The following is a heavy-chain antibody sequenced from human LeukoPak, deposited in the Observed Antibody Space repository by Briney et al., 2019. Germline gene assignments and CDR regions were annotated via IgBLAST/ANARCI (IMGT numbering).Heavy chain of an antibody. CDR1: GGSISSYY. CDR2: IYTSGST. V-gene: IGHV4-4*07. J-gene: IGHJ6*03. D-gene: IGHD3-10*01. Sequence: PSETLSLTCTVSGGSISSYYWSWIRQPAGKGLEWIGRIYTSGSTNYNPSLKSRVTMSVDTSTNQFSLKLSSVTAADTAVYYCVRDHYGSGSYHPYYYMDVWGKGTTVTISS. CDR3: VRDHYGSGSYHPYYYMDV.